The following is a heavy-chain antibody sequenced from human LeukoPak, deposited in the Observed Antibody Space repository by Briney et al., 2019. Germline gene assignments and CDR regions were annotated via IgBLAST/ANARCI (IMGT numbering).Heavy chain of an antibody. V-gene: IGHV3-30*02. D-gene: IGHD4-17*01. Sequence: PGGSLRLSCAASGFSFSDYDMHWVRQAPGKGLEWVTFIRYDGTNTYADSVKGRFTISRDNSKNTLYLQMNSLRAEDTAVYYCVTAPYGDYYYYMDVWGKGTTVTISS. CDR2: IRYDGTNT. CDR3: VTAPYGDYYYYMDV. CDR1: GFSFSDYD. J-gene: IGHJ6*03.